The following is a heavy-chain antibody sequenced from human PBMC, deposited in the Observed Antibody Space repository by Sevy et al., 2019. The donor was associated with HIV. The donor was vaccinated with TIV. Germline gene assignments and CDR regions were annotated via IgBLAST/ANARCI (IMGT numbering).Heavy chain of an antibody. J-gene: IGHJ4*02. CDR2: INHSGST. D-gene: IGHD3-3*01. CDR3: ARGEGDLTI. CDR1: GGSFSGYY. V-gene: IGHV4-34*01. Sequence: SETLSLTCAVYGGSFSGYYWSWIRQPPGKGLERIGEINHSGSTNYNPSLKSRVTISVDTSKNQFALKLSSVTAADTAVYYCARGEGDLTIWGQGTLVTVSS.